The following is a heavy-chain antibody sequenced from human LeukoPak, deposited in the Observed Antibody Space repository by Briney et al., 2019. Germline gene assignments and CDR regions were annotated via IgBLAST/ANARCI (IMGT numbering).Heavy chain of an antibody. J-gene: IGHJ2*01. V-gene: IGHV4-38-2*02. Sequence: SETLSLTCTVSGYSICSGYYWAWIRTLPGKGLKWIRIFSHSGSPYYNPSIKSRFTISVHTPKNQFTLKLSSVTAADTAVYYCARDPVVPATSMQFDWYFDLWGRGTRVTVSS. CDR1: GYSICSGYY. CDR3: ARDPVVPATSMQFDWYFDL. D-gene: IGHD2-21*02. CDR2: FSHSGSP.